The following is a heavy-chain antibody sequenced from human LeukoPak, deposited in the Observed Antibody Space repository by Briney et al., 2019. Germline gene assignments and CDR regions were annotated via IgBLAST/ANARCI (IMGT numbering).Heavy chain of an antibody. CDR3: AKAFFPRGNWFDP. CDR1: GFTFSSYG. CDR2: IRYDGSNK. V-gene: IGHV3-30*02. Sequence: GGSLRLSCAASGFTFSSYGMHWVRQAPGKGLEWVAFIRYDGSNKYYADSVKGRFTISRDNSKNTLYLQMNSLRAKDTAVYYCAKAFFPRGNWFDPWGQGTLVTVSS. D-gene: IGHD2/OR15-2a*01. J-gene: IGHJ5*02.